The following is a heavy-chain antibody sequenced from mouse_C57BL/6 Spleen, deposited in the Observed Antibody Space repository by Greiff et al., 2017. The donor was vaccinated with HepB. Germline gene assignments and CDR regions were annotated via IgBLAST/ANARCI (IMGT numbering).Heavy chain of an antibody. J-gene: IGHJ2*01. CDR3: ARERLRGFDY. CDR1: GYTFTSYW. D-gene: IGHD2-12*01. Sequence: VQLQESGAELVKPGASVKLSCKASGYTFTSYWMHWVKQRPGQGLEWIGMIHPNSGSTNYNEKFKSKATLTVDKSSSTAYMQLSSLTSEDSAVYYCARERLRGFDYWGQGTTLTVSS. V-gene: IGHV1-64*01. CDR2: IHPNSGST.